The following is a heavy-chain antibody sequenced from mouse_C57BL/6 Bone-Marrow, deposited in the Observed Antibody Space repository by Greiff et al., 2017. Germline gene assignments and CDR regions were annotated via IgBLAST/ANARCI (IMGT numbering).Heavy chain of an antibody. V-gene: IGHV1-12*01. CDR2: IYPGNGDT. Sequence: QSGAELVRPGASVKMSCKASGYTFTSYNMHWVKQTPRQGLEWIGAIYPGNGDTSYNQKFKGKATLTVDKSSSTAYMQLSSLTSEDSAVYYCASLTTVVARWYFDVWGTGTTVTVSS. CDR1: GYTFTSYN. CDR3: ASLTTVVARWYFDV. J-gene: IGHJ1*03. D-gene: IGHD1-1*01.